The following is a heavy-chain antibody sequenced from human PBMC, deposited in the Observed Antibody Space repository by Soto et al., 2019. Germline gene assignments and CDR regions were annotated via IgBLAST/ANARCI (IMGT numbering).Heavy chain of an antibody. V-gene: IGHV3-23*01. D-gene: IGHD3-16*01. CDR2: ISGSGGST. J-gene: IGHJ4*02. CDR1: GFTFSSYP. Sequence: EVQLLESGGGLVQPGGSLRLSCAASGFTFSSYPMSWVRQAPGKGLEWVSTISGSGGSTYYADSVKGRFTISRDNSKNTLYLQMNGLRAEDTALYYCAKGKGVSLSYLFDYWGQGTLVTVSS. CDR3: AKGKGVSLSYLFDY.